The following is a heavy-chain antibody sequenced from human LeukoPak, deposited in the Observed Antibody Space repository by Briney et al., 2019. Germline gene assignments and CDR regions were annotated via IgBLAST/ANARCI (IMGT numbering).Heavy chain of an antibody. D-gene: IGHD3-10*01. J-gene: IGHJ3*02. CDR3: ARDRWFGEFDAFDI. V-gene: IGHV3-48*01. CDR2: ISSSSSTI. CDR1: GFTFSSYS. Sequence: PGGSLRPSCAASGFTFSSYSMNWVRQAPGKGLEWVSYISSSSSTIYYADSVKGRFTISRDNAKNSLYLQMNSLRAEDTAVYYCARDRWFGEFDAFDIWGQGTMVTVSS.